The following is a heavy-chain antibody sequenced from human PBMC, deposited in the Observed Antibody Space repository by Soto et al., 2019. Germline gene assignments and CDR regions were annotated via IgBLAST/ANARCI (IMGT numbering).Heavy chain of an antibody. CDR1: GGSFSGYY. D-gene: IGHD3-9*01. CDR3: ARRGYYDILTVDY. J-gene: IGHJ4*02. V-gene: IGHV4-34*01. CDR2: INHSGST. Sequence: QVQLQQWGAGLLKPSETLSLTCAVYGGSFSGYYWSWIRQPPGKGLEWIGEINHSGSTNYNPSLKSRVTISVDTSKNQFSLKMSCVTAADTAVYYCARRGYYDILTVDYWGQGTLVTVSS.